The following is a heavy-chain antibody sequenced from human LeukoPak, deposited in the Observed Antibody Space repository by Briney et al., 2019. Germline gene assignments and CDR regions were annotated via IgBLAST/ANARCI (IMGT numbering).Heavy chain of an antibody. CDR1: GFAFRSYA. CDR3: AKNAGYSYGLYYFDY. D-gene: IGHD5-18*01. Sequence: SGGSLRLSCAASGFAFRSYAMSWVRQAPGKGLEWVSSIISSGDVTYYADSLKGRFTISRDNSKNMVYLQMDSLGAEDSAVYYCAKNAGYSYGLYYFDYWGQGTLVTVSS. CDR2: IISSGDVT. V-gene: IGHV3-23*01. J-gene: IGHJ4*02.